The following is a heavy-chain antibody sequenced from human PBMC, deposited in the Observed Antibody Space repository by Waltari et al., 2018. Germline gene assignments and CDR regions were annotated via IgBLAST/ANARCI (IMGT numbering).Heavy chain of an antibody. CDR2: LSRNSDNV. V-gene: IGHV3-9*01. CDR1: GFTFDIYA. D-gene: IGHD3-22*01. Sequence: EVQLVESGGGLVQPGRSLSLSCAASGFTFDIYAMHWVRQAPGKGLEWVSGLSRNSDNVGYADSVKGRFTISRDNAKNSLYLQMNSLRAEDTALYFCAKDRRSGYYFGYFDYWGQGTLVTVSS. J-gene: IGHJ4*02. CDR3: AKDRRSGYYFGYFDY.